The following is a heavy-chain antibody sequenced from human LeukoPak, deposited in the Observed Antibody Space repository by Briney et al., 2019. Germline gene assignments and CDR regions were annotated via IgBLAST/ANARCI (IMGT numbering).Heavy chain of an antibody. Sequence: QTGGSLRLSCAASGFPFSSYAMHWVRQAPGKGLEYVSAISSNGGSTYYANSVKGRFTISRDNSKNTLYLQMGSLRAEDMAVYYCARAVGIGYNWYFDLWGRGTLVTVSS. CDR3: ARAVGIGYNWYFDL. CDR2: ISSNGGST. CDR1: GFPFSSYA. D-gene: IGHD1-26*01. V-gene: IGHV3-64*01. J-gene: IGHJ2*01.